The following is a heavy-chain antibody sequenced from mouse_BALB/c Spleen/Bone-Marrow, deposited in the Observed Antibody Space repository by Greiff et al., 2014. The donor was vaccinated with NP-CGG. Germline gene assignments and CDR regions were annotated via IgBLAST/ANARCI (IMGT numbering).Heavy chain of an antibody. Sequence: EVQRVESGGDLVKPGGSLKLSCAASGFTFSSYGMSWVRQTPDKRLEWVATISSGGSYTYYPDSVKGRFTISRDNAKNTLYLQMSILKSEDTAMYYCARPTTVVATGGSFDYWGQGTTLTVSS. D-gene: IGHD1-1*01. CDR1: GFTFSSYG. CDR2: ISSGGSYT. J-gene: IGHJ2*01. CDR3: ARPTTVVATGGSFDY. V-gene: IGHV5-6*01.